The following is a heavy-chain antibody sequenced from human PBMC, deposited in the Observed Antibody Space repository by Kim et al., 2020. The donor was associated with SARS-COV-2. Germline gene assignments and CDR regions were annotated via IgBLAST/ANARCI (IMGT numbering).Heavy chain of an antibody. J-gene: IGHJ4*02. CDR2: TT. V-gene: IGHV3-15*01. CDR3: TTEAITAIDY. Sequence: TTDYAAPVKGRFTISRDDSKNTLYLQMNSLKTEDTAVYYCTTEAITAIDYWGQGTLVTVSS. D-gene: IGHD1-20*01.